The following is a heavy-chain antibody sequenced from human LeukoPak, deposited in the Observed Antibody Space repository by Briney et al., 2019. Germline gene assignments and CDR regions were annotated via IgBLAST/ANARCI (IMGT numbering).Heavy chain of an antibody. CDR2: IHHTGST. Sequence: SETLSLTCTVSGGSISNSSAYYWGWIRQPPGKGLEWIATIHHTGSTYYNPSLKSRVTISVDTSKNQFSLKLSSVTAADTAVYYCARGFSGGYSGVPFDYWGQGTLVTVSS. J-gene: IGHJ4*02. CDR3: ARGFSGGYSGVPFDY. D-gene: IGHD1-26*01. CDR1: GGSISNSSAYY. V-gene: IGHV4-39*07.